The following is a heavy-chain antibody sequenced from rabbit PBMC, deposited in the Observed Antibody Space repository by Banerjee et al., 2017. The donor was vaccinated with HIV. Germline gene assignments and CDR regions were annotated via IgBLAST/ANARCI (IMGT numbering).Heavy chain of an antibody. CDR2: IYTSSGST. CDR1: GFSFSSSYY. D-gene: IGHD1-1*01. CDR3: ARSVGSGYFGL. V-gene: IGHV1S40*01. J-gene: IGHJ4*01. Sequence: QSLEESGGDLVKPGASLTLTCTASGFSFSSSYYMCWVRQAPGKGLEWIGGIYTSSGSTYYANWAKGRFTISKTSSTTVTLQMTSLTAADTATCFCARSVGSGYFGLWGQGTLVTVS.